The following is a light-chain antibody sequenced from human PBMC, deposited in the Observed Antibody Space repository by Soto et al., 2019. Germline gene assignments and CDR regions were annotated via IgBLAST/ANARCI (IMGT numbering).Light chain of an antibody. Sequence: EIVLTQSPGTLSLSPGERATLSCRASPSVSSSYLAWYQQKPGQAPSLLIYGASNRATGIPDRFSGSGSGTNFTLTIRRLEPEDFTVYYCQQYRSSPVTFVAGTKVVLK. J-gene: IGKJ4*01. CDR2: GAS. V-gene: IGKV3-20*01. CDR1: PSVSSSY. CDR3: QQYRSSPVT.